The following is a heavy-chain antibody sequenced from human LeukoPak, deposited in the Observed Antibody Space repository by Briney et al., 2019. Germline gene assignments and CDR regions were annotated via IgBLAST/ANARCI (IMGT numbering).Heavy chain of an antibody. D-gene: IGHD6-13*01. CDR2: ISSSGGTI. CDR1: GFTFSSSE. Sequence: PEGSLRLSCAASGFTFSSSEMNWVRQAPGKGLEWVSYISSSGGTISYADSVKGRFTISRDNAKNSLYLQMNSLRAEDTAIYYCARSGQHLFDFWGQGTLVTVTS. J-gene: IGHJ4*02. V-gene: IGHV3-48*03. CDR3: ARSGQHLFDF.